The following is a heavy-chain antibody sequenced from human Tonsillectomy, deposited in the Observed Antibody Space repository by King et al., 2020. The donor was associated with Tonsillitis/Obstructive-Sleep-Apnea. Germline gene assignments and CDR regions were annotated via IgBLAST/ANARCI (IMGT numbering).Heavy chain of an antibody. J-gene: IGHJ4*02. CDR2: IYYRGST. CDR1: GGSISSSRYY. CDR3: ASGVLRGYSYGYGY. Sequence: QLQESGPGLVKPSETLSLTCTVSGGSISSSRYYWGWIRQPPGKGLEWIGGIYYRGSTYYNPSLKSRVTISVETSKNQFSLKLSSVTAADPAVYYCASGVLRGYSYGYGYWGQGTLVTVSS. V-gene: IGHV4-39*01. D-gene: IGHD5-18*01.